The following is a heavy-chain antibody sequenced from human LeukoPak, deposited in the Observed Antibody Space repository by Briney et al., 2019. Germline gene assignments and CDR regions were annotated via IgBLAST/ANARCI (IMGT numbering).Heavy chain of an antibody. CDR1: GFTFSSYG. CDR2: IWYDGSNK. Sequence: GRSLRLSCAASGFTFSSYGIHWVRQAPGKGLEWVAVIWYDGSNKYYADSVKGRFTISRDNSKNTLYLQMNSLRAEDTAVYYCARSMVAATLDYWGQGTLVTVSS. D-gene: IGHD2-15*01. V-gene: IGHV3-33*01. J-gene: IGHJ4*02. CDR3: ARSMVAATLDY.